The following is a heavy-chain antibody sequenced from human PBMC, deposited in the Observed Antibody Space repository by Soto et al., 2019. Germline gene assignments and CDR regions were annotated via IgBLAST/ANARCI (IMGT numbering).Heavy chain of an antibody. Sequence: GGSLRLSCAASGFTFRSYAMSWARQAPGKGLEWVSSLLRSGSSTYYADSVKGRFTISSDISANSLYLQMDSQRAEDTAVYYCAKDAVSGDGVWLLDSWGQGTVVTVSS. CDR2: LLRSGSST. V-gene: IGHV3-23*01. D-gene: IGHD4-17*01. CDR1: GFTFRSYA. CDR3: AKDAVSGDGVWLLDS. J-gene: IGHJ5*02.